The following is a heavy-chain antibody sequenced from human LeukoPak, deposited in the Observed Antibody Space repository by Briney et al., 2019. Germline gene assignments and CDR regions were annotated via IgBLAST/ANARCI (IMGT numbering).Heavy chain of an antibody. Sequence: GGSLRLSCAASELTFNNAWLTWVRQAPGKGLEWVGRIKSKADGGAADYAAPVKGRFTISRDDSKKMMYLQMNGLKIEDTAVYYCAKDVGKWESLHFFDYWGQGTLVTVSS. J-gene: IGHJ4*02. CDR3: AKDVGKWESLHFFDY. V-gene: IGHV3-15*05. CDR1: ELTFNNAW. D-gene: IGHD1-26*01. CDR2: IKSKADGGAA.